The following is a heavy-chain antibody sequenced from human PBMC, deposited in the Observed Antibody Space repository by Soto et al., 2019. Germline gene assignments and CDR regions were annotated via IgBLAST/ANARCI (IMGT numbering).Heavy chain of an antibody. J-gene: IGHJ5*02. CDR3: AREIVAVPAAYNWFDP. V-gene: IGHV6-1*01. D-gene: IGHD2-2*01. Sequence: SQTLSLTCAISGDSASSNSAAWNWIRQSPSRGLEWLGRTYYRSKWYNDYAVSVKSRITINPDTSKNQFSLQLNSVTPEDTAVYYCAREIVAVPAAYNWFDPWGQGTLVTVSS. CDR1: GDSASSNSAA. CDR2: TYYRSKWYN.